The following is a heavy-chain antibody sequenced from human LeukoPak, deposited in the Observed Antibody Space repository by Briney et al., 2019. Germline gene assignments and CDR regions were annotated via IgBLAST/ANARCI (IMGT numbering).Heavy chain of an antibody. CDR2: INHSGST. Sequence: SETLSLTCAVYGGSFSGYYWSWIRQPPGKGLEWIGEINHSGSTNYNPSLKSRVTISVDTSKNQFSLKLSSATAADTAVYYCARGYCSGGSCVTLDYWGQGTLVTVSS. V-gene: IGHV4-34*01. D-gene: IGHD2-15*01. CDR1: GGSFSGYY. CDR3: ARGYCSGGSCVTLDY. J-gene: IGHJ4*02.